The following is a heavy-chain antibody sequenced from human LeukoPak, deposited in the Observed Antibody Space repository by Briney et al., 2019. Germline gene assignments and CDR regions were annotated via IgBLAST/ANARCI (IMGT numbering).Heavy chain of an antibody. CDR1: GFTFSSYE. Sequence: GGSLRLSCAASGFTFSSYEMNWVRQAPGKGLEWVSYISSSGSTIYYADSVKGRFTISRDNAKNSLYLQMNSLRAEDTAVYYCARVLRQWLANWFDPWGQGTLVTVSS. V-gene: IGHV3-48*03. CDR2: ISSSGSTI. D-gene: IGHD6-19*01. J-gene: IGHJ5*02. CDR3: ARVLRQWLANWFDP.